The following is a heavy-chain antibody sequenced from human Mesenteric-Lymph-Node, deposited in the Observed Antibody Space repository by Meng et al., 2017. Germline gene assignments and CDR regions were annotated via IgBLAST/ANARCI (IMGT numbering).Heavy chain of an antibody. D-gene: IGHD5-18*01. V-gene: IGHV4-38-2*02. CDR3: ARYTALAGRETYHYYAMDV. Sequence: GSLRLSCTVSGYSISSGYYWGWIRQPPGKGLEWIGSIYHSGSTYYNPSLKSRVTISVDTSKNQFSLKLTSVTAADTALYFCARYTALAGRETYHYYAMDVWGQGTTVTVSS. CDR2: IYHSGST. CDR1: GYSISSGYY. J-gene: IGHJ6*02.